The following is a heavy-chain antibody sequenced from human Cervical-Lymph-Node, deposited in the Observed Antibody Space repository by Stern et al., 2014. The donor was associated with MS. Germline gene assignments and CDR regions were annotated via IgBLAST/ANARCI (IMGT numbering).Heavy chain of an antibody. V-gene: IGHV3-33*01. CDR3: ARDPRVTVVPEALNYYYYGMDV. Sequence: VQLVQSGGGVVQPGRSLRLSCAASGFTFSSYGMHWVRQAPGKGLEWVAIIWYDGSYKYYADSVKGRFTISRDNSKNTLYLELNSLRVEDTAVYYCARDPRVTVVPEALNYYYYGMDVWGQGTTVTVSS. CDR2: IWYDGSYK. J-gene: IGHJ6*02. D-gene: IGHD2-2*01. CDR1: GFTFSSYG.